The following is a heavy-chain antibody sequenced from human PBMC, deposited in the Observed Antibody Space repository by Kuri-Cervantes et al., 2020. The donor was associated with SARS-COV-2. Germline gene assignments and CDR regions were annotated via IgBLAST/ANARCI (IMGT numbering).Heavy chain of an antibody. CDR3: ARDGYSSFDY. Sequence: GGSLRLSCAASGFTFSSYGMSWVRQVPGKGLEWVSGISGSGGDTYYADSVKGRFTISRDNAKNSLYPQMNSLRAEDTAVYYCARDGYSSFDYWGQGTLVTVSS. CDR2: ISGSGGDT. J-gene: IGHJ4*02. D-gene: IGHD6-13*01. CDR1: GFTFSSYG. V-gene: IGHV3-21*01.